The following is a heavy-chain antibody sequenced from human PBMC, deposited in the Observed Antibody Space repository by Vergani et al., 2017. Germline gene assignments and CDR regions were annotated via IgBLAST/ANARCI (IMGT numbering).Heavy chain of an antibody. Sequence: QVQLVQSGAEVKKPGASVKVSCKASGYTFTSYDINWVRQATGQGLEWMGWMNPNSGNTGYAQKFQGRVTMTRNTSISTAYMELSSLRSEDTAVYYCARXLTGYSSSWYHYYYYMDVWGKGTTVTVSS. CDR3: ARXLTGYSSSWYHYYYYMDV. J-gene: IGHJ6*03. CDR2: MNPNSGNT. CDR1: GYTFTSYD. D-gene: IGHD6-13*01. V-gene: IGHV1-8*01.